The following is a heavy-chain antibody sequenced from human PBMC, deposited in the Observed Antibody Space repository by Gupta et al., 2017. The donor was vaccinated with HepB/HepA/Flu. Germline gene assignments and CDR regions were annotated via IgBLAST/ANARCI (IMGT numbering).Heavy chain of an antibody. J-gene: IGHJ6*02. D-gene: IGHD3-10*01. Sequence: HGVRRVPFRGLEWVAVISYDGSNKYYADSVKGRFTISRDNSKNTLYLQMNSLRAEDTAVYYCAKDRSGSGSPNYYYYYGMDVWGQGTTVTVSS. V-gene: IGHV3-30*18. CDR2: ISYDGSNK. CDR3: AKDRSGSGSPNYYYYYGMDV.